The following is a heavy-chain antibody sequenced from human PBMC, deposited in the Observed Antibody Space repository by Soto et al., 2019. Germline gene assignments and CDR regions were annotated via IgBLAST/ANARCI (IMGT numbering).Heavy chain of an antibody. D-gene: IGHD6-19*01. Sequence: GGSLRLSCAASGFTFSSYAMSWVRQAPGKGLEWVSAISGSGGSTYYADSVKGRFTISRDNSKNTLYLQMNSLRAEDTAVYYCAKFVQAVDKKKYYFDYWGQGTLVTVSS. CDR1: GFTFSSYA. V-gene: IGHV3-23*01. CDR2: ISGSGGST. J-gene: IGHJ4*02. CDR3: AKFVQAVDKKKYYFDY.